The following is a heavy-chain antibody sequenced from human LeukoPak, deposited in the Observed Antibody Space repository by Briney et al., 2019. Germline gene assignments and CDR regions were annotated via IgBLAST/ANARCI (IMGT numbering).Heavy chain of an antibody. J-gene: IGHJ6*02. V-gene: IGHV1-18*01. D-gene: IGHD6-6*01. CDR2: IRAYNGNT. Sequence: ASVKVSCKASGYTFTSYGISWVRQAPGQGLEWMGWIRAYNGNTNYAPKLQGRVTMTTDTSTSTAYMELRSLRSDDTAVYYCARDGEGSSAQILPYYYYYGMDVWGQGTTVTVSS. CDR1: GYTFTSYG. CDR3: ARDGEGSSAQILPYYYYYGMDV.